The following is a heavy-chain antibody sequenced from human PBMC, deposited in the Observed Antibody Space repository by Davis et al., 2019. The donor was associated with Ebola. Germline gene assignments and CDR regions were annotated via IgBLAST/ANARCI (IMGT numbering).Heavy chain of an antibody. CDR1: GGSISGYY. D-gene: IGHD3-10*01. CDR3: ARLYGSGSYDY. J-gene: IGHJ4*02. Sequence: SETLSLTCTVSGGSISGYYWGWIRQPPGKGLEWIGSIYYSGSTYYNPSLKSRVTISVDTSKNQFSLKLSSVTAADTAVYYCARLYGSGSYDYWGQGTLVTVSS. V-gene: IGHV4-39*01. CDR2: IYYSGST.